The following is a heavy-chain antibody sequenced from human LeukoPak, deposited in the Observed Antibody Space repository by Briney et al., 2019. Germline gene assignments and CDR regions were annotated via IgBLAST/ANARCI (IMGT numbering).Heavy chain of an antibody. Sequence: PGRSLRLSCAAFGFTFSSYAMHWVRQAPGKGLEWVAVISYDGSNKYYADSVKGRFTISRDNSKNTLYLQMNSLRAEDTAVYYCARARIAVAGYFDYWGQGTLVTVSS. V-gene: IGHV3-30*04. J-gene: IGHJ4*02. CDR2: ISYDGSNK. CDR1: GFTFSSYA. CDR3: ARARIAVAGYFDY. D-gene: IGHD6-19*01.